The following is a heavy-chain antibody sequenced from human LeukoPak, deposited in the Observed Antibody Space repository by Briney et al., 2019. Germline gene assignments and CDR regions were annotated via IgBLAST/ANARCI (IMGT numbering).Heavy chain of an antibody. CDR1: GYSFANYW. CDR2: IYPADSDT. CDR3: ARGPNKSKGANHYYYGMDV. Sequence: VESLKISCKGSGYSFANYWIAWVRQMPGKGLEWMGIIYPADSDTKYSPSFQGQVTISAYKSISTAHLQWSGLKVSDSAIYYCARGPNKSKGANHYYYGMDVWGQGTTVTVSS. J-gene: IGHJ6*02. D-gene: IGHD3-16*01. V-gene: IGHV5-51*01.